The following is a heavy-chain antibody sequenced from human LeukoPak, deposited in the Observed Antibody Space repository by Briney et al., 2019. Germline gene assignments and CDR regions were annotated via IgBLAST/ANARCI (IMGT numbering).Heavy chain of an antibody. CDR1: GYIFSNYA. V-gene: IGHV1-69*13. Sequence: SVKVSCKASGYIFSNYAISWVRQAPGQGLEWMGGIIPIFGTANYAQKFQGRVTITADESTSTAYMELSSLRSEDTAVYYCARDRYYDRVIDYWGQGTLVTVSS. D-gene: IGHD3-22*01. CDR3: ARDRYYDRVIDY. CDR2: IIPIFGTA. J-gene: IGHJ4*02.